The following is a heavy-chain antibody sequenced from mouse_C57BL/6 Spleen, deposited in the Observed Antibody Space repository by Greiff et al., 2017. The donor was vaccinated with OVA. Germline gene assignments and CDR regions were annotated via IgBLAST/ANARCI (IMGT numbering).Heavy chain of an antibody. CDR3: ARAPGGYLYFGY. J-gene: IGHJ2*01. CDR2: ISTSSGNT. D-gene: IGHD2-2*01. V-gene: IGHV1-7*01. CDR1: GYTFTNYG. Sequence: VQLQQSGAELAKPGASLKLSCTASGYTFTNYGMHWVHQGPGKGLEWIGYISTSSGNTKYNQKFKGTATLTADKSTSTPYMQLSSLTYEDSAVYYCARAPGGYLYFGYWGDGTTLTVAS.